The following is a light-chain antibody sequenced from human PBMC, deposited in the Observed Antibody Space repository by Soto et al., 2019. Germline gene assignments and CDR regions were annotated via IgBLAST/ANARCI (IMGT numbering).Light chain of an antibody. CDR2: DAS. CDR3: QQRSNWL. V-gene: IGKV3-11*01. J-gene: IGKJ3*01. CDR1: QTVSNY. Sequence: ENVLTQSPATLSLSPGERATLSCRASQTVSNYVAWYQQKPGQAPRLLIYDASNRGTGIPARFSGSGSGTDFTLTISSLDPEDFAVYYCQQRSNWLFGPGTKVDIK.